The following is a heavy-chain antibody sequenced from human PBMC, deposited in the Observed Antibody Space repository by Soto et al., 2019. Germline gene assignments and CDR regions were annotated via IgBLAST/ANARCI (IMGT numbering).Heavy chain of an antibody. D-gene: IGHD4-4*01. Sequence: ASVKVSCKASGYTFTSYYMHWVRQAPGQGLEWMGIINPSGGSTSYAQKFQGRVTMTRDTSTSTAYMELSSLRSEDTAVYYCARDLGNSGAPSGMDVWGQGTTVTVYS. CDR3: ARDLGNSGAPSGMDV. J-gene: IGHJ6*02. CDR2: INPSGGST. V-gene: IGHV1-46*01. CDR1: GYTFTSYY.